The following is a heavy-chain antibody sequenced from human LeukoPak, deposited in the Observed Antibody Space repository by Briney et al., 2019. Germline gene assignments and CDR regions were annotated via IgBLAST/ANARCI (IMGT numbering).Heavy chain of an antibody. Sequence: GGSLRLSCTASGFTFGDYAMSWVRQAPGKGLEWVGFIRSKAYGGTTEYAASVKGRFTISRDDSKSIAYLQMNSLKTEDTAVYYCTRADDYGAHFDYWGQGPLVTVSS. CDR3: TRADDYGAHFDY. D-gene: IGHD4-17*01. J-gene: IGHJ4*02. V-gene: IGHV3-49*04. CDR2: IRSKAYGGTT. CDR1: GFTFGDYA.